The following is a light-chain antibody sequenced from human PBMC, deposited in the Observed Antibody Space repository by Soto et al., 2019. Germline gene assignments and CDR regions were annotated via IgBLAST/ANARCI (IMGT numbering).Light chain of an antibody. Sequence: EIVLTQSPGSLSLSPVEGITLSCRASETIKKNYLAWYQQQPGQAPRLLIYAASRRATGIPDRFSGGGSGTDFTLTISRLEPEDIAVFYCQQYAESPITFGQGTRLEI. J-gene: IGKJ5*01. CDR1: ETIKKNY. CDR2: AAS. V-gene: IGKV3-20*01. CDR3: QQYAESPIT.